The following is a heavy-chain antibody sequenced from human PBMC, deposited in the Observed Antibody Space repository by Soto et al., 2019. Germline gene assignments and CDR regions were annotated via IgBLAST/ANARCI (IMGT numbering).Heavy chain of an antibody. CDR1: GFTFSSYG. CDR2: IWYDGSNK. CDR3: ARDPDYDFWSGYYPPREGWFDP. Sequence: QVQLVESGGGVVQPGRSLRLSCAASGFTFSSYGMHWVRQAPGKGLEWVAVIWYDGSNKYYADSVKGRFTISRDNSKNTLYLQMNSLRAEDTAVYYCARDPDYDFWSGYYPPREGWFDPWGQGTLVTVSS. D-gene: IGHD3-3*01. V-gene: IGHV3-33*01. J-gene: IGHJ5*02.